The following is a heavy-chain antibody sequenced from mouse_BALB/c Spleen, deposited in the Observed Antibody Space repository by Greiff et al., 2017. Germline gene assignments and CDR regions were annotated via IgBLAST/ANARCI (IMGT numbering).Heavy chain of an antibody. J-gene: IGHJ3*01. V-gene: IGHV1-18*01. D-gene: IGHD1-2*01. CDR1: GYTFTDYN. Sequence: GQLQQSGPELVKPGASVKIPCKASGYTFTDYNMDWVKQSHGKSLEWIGDINPNNGGTIYNQKFKGKATLTVDKSSSTAYMELRSLTSEDTAVYYCARGGNYGYPTWFAYWGQGTLVTVSA. CDR3: ARGGNYGYPTWFAY. CDR2: INPNNGGT.